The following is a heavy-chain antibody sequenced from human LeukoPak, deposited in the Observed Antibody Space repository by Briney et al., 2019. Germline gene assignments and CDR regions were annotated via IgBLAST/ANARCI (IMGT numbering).Heavy chain of an antibody. V-gene: IGHV1-69*05. CDR2: IIPIFGTA. CDR3: ARDLTSAAGTGDYYGMDV. D-gene: IGHD6-13*01. CDR1: GGTFSSYA. J-gene: IGHJ6*02. Sequence: ASVKVSCKASGGTFSSYAISWVRQAPGQGLEWMGGIIPIFGTANYAQKFQGRVTITTDESTSTAYMELSSLRSEDTAVYYCARDLTSAAGTGDYYGMDVWGQGTTVTVSS.